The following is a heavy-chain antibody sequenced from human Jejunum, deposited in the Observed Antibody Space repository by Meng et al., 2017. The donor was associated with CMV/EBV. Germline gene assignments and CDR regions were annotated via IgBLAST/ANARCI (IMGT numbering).Heavy chain of an antibody. D-gene: IGHD1-20*01. J-gene: IGHJ4*02. V-gene: IGHV1-2*02. CDR2: IATSTGAT. CDR1: GYTLTDYS. Sequence: GYTLTDYSIHWVRQAPGQGLEWMGCIATSTGATNYAQKFQVRVTMTRDTSITTSYMELSSLTSDDTAVYFCARVRSRYNWNDDAFWGQGTLVTVSS. CDR3: ARVRSRYNWNDDAF.